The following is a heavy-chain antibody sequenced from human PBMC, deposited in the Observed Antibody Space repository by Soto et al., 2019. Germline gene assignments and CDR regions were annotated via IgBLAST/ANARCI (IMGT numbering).Heavy chain of an antibody. CDR2: IIPIFGRA. J-gene: IGHJ4*02. Sequence: QVQLVQSGAEVKKHGSSVKVSCKGSGGTFSSYAISWVRQAPGQGLEWMGGIIPIFGRANYAQKFQGRVTNTPDESIRTVYIERSSLRAEDTAVYYCTRERGGTFWGVITYFDYWGQGTLVTVAT. V-gene: IGHV1-69*01. CDR1: GGTFSSYA. CDR3: TRERGGTFWGVITYFDY. D-gene: IGHD3-16*02.